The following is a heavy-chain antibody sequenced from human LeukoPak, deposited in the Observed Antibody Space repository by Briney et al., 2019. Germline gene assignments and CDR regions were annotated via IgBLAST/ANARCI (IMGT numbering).Heavy chain of an antibody. CDR1: GGSISSYY. CDR2: IYNSGNT. Sequence: PSETLSLTCTVSGGSISSYYWTWIRQPPGKGLEWIGNIYNSGNTNYNPSLKSRVTISVDTSKNQFSLKLNSVTAADTAVYYCARESGSYLWRSWHNPWGQGTLVTVSS. D-gene: IGHD3-16*01. V-gene: IGHV4-59*01. CDR3: ARESGSYLWRSWHNP. J-gene: IGHJ5*02.